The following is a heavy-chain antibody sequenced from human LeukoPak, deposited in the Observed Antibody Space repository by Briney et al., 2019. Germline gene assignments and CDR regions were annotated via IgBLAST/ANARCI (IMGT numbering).Heavy chain of an antibody. J-gene: IGHJ4*02. Sequence: PGGSLRLSCAASGFTFRNYGMHWVRQAAGKGLVWVSRINSDGSSTTYADSVKGRLTISRDNAKNTLYLQMSSLRAEDTAVYYCARATTVAGTKESGVGYWGQGTLVTVSS. D-gene: IGHD6-19*01. CDR1: GFTFRNYG. CDR3: ARATTVAGTKESGVGY. V-gene: IGHV3-74*01. CDR2: INSDGSST.